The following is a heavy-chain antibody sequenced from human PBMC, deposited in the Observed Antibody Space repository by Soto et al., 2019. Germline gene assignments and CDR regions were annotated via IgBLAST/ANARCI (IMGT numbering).Heavy chain of an antibody. Sequence: EVQLVESGGGLVQPGGSLRLIWVASGFPFSIYSMNWVRQAPGKGLEWSSYITSDTNTIKYADSVKGRFTISRDNAKNLVYLQMNSLRDEDTSVYFCARSVEGHFDYWGQGTVVTVSS. D-gene: IGHD6-19*01. J-gene: IGHJ4*02. CDR1: GFPFSIYS. CDR2: ITSDTNTI. V-gene: IGHV3-48*02. CDR3: ARSVEGHFDY.